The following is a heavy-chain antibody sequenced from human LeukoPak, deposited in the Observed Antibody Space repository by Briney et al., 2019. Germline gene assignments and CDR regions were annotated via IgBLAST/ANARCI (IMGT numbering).Heavy chain of an antibody. CDR1: GYTFTSYY. V-gene: IGHV1-46*01. CDR2: INPSGGST. CDR3: ARLMVRGVSPCGMDV. J-gene: IGHJ6*02. D-gene: IGHD3-10*01. Sequence: GSSVKVSCKASGYTFTSYYMHWVRQAPGQGLEWMGIINPSGGSTNYAQKFQGRVTMTRDTSTSTVYMELSSLRSEDTAVYYCARLMVRGVSPCGMDVWGQGTTVTVSS.